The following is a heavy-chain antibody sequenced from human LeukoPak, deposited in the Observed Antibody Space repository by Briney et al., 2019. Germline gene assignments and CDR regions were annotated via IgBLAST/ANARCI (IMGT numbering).Heavy chain of an antibody. J-gene: IGHJ4*02. D-gene: IGHD2-8*01. CDR1: GYTFTGHY. CDR3: ARVDYCSKGVCVNFDY. Sequence: ASVKVSCKASGYTFTGHYMHWVRQAPGQGLEWMGWINPNSGGTKYAQKFQDKVTVTRDTSISTAYMELSRLRSDDTAVYFCARVDYCSKGVCVNFDYWGQGTLVTVSS. V-gene: IGHV1-2*02. CDR2: INPNSGGT.